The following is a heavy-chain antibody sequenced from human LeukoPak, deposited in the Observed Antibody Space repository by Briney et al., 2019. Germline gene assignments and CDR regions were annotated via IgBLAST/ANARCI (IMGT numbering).Heavy chain of an antibody. V-gene: IGHV3-11*03. CDR1: GFTFSDYY. D-gene: IGHD3-22*01. CDR2: ISSSSSYT. J-gene: IGHJ4*02. CDR3: ASNLYYDSSGESGFDY. Sequence: GGTLRLSCAASGFTFSDYYMSRIRQAPGKGLEWVSYISSSSSYTNYADSVKGRFTISRDNAKNSLYLQMNSLRAEDTAVYYCASNLYYDSSGESGFDYWGQGTLATVSS.